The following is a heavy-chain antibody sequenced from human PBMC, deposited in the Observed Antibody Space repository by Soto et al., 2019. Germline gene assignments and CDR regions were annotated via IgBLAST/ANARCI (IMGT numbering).Heavy chain of an antibody. D-gene: IGHD6-13*01. CDR3: ARAGSSWPYYYYYMDV. J-gene: IGHJ6*03. CDR1: GGSFSGYY. V-gene: IGHV4-34*01. CDR2: INHSGST. Sequence: QVQLQQWGAGLLKPSETLSLTCAVYGGSFSGYYWSWIRQPPGKGLEWIGEINHSGSTNYNPSLKSRVPISVDTSKNQFSLKLSSVTAADTAVYYCARAGSSWPYYYYYMDVWGKGTTVTVSS.